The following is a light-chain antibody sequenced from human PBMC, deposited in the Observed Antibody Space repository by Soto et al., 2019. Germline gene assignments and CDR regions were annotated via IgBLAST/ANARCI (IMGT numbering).Light chain of an antibody. J-gene: IGLJ1*01. CDR1: SSDVGGYNY. CDR3: SSYTISSTYV. CDR2: DVS. V-gene: IGLV2-14*01. Sequence: VLTQPASVSGSPGQSIAISCTGTSSDVGGYNYVSWYQQHPGKAPKLLINDVSNRPSGVSSRFSGSKSGNTASLTISGLQAEDEADYYCSSYTISSTYVFGTGTKVTVL.